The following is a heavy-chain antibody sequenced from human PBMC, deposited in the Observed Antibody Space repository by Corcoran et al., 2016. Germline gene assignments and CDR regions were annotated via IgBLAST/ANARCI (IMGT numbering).Heavy chain of an antibody. D-gene: IGHD6-13*01. CDR3: ARVAPNLDSSSWYSYYYYGMDV. V-gene: IGHV1-2*02. J-gene: IGHJ6*02. CDR1: GYTFTGYY. CDR2: INPNSGGT. Sequence: QVQLVQSGAEVKKPGASVKVSCKASGYTFTGYYMHWVRQAPGQGLEWMGWINPNSGGTNYAQKFQGRVTMTRDTSISTAYMELSRLRSDDTAVYYCARVAPNLDSSSWYSYYYYGMDVWGQGTTVTVSS.